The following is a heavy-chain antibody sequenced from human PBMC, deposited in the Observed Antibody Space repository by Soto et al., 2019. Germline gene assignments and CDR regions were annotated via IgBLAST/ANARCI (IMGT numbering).Heavy chain of an antibody. CDR3: ARAGWYRFDY. CDR2: INADGSTT. D-gene: IGHD2-15*01. V-gene: IGHV3-74*01. Sequence: DVQLVESGGGLAQPGGSLRLSCVGSGFTFSSYWMHWVRQAPGKGLVWVSRINADGSTTNYADSVKGRFTVSRDNAKKTVYLQMNSLRDEDTAVYFCARAGWYRFDYWGQGTLVTVSP. CDR1: GFTFSSYW. J-gene: IGHJ4*02.